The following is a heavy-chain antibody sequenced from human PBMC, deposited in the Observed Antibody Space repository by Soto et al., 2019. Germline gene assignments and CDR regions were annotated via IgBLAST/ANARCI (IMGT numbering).Heavy chain of an antibody. CDR1: GGTFSSYA. V-gene: IGHV1-69*06. D-gene: IGHD1-26*01. Sequence: SVKVSCKASGGTFSSYAISWVRQAPGQGLEWMGGIIPIFGTANYAQKFQGRVTITADKSTSTAYMELSSLRSEDTAVYYCARDDAPRERAWELPSQPYYYYGMDVWGQGTTVTVSS. CDR3: ARDDAPRERAWELPSQPYYYYGMDV. CDR2: IIPIFGTA. J-gene: IGHJ6*02.